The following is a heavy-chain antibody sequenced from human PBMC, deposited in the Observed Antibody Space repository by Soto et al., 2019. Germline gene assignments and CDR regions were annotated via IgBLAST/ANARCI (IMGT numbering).Heavy chain of an antibody. Sequence: PGESLKISCTASGFTFGDYAMSWFRQAPGKGLEWVGFIRSKAYGGTTEYAASVKGRFTISRDDSKSIAYLQMNSLKTEDTAVYYCTSEDCTNGVCHFDYWGQGTLVTVSS. V-gene: IGHV3-49*03. CDR3: TSEDCTNGVCHFDY. J-gene: IGHJ4*02. CDR1: GFTFGDYA. D-gene: IGHD2-8*01. CDR2: IRSKAYGGTT.